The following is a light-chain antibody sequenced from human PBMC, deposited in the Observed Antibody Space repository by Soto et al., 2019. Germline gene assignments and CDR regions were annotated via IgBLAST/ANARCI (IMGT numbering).Light chain of an antibody. CDR2: AAS. Sequence: DIQMTQSPSSLSASVGDRVTITCRASQSISSYLNWYQQKPGKAPKLLIYAASSLQSGVPSRFSGSGSQTEFTLTISSLQPDDFATYYCQQYNSYWTFGQGTKVDIK. V-gene: IGKV1-39*01. J-gene: IGKJ1*01. CDR3: QQYNSYWT. CDR1: QSISSY.